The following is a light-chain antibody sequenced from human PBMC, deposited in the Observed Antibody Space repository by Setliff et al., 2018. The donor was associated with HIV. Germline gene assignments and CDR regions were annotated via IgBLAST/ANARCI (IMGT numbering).Light chain of an antibody. CDR1: SSDVGNYNY. Sequence: QSALAQPASVSGSPGQSISMSCTGTSSDVGNYNYVSWYQQYPGKVPKVIIFEVTKRPSGVSDRFSGSKSGNTATLTISGLQADDEADYFCSSYTKRSTWLFGGGTQLTVL. CDR3: SSYTKRSTWL. V-gene: IGLV2-14*01. J-gene: IGLJ3*02. CDR2: EVT.